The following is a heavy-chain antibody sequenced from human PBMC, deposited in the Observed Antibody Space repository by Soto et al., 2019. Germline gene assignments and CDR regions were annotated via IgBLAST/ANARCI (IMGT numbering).Heavy chain of an antibody. J-gene: IGHJ4*02. CDR3: ARGYSYASRFDY. D-gene: IGHD5-18*01. CDR2: IYYSGST. V-gene: IGHV4-39*01. CDR1: GGSISSSSYY. Sequence: TSETLSLTCTVSGGSISSSSYYWGWIRQPPGKGLEWIGSIYYSGSTYYNPSLKSRVTISVDTSKNQFSLKLSSVTAADTAVYYCARGYSYASRFDYWGQGTLVTVSS.